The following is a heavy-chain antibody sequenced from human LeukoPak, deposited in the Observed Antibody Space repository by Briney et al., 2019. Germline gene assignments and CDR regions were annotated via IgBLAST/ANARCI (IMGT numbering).Heavy chain of an antibody. CDR2: IYNSGTT. CDR1: GGSIRSGSHY. D-gene: IGHD3-10*01. CDR3: ARGASGEGY. V-gene: IGHV4-31*03. J-gene: IGHJ4*02. Sequence: SETLSLTCTVSGGSIRSGSHYWSWTRQHPGKGLEWIGYIYNSGTTHYNPSLKSRITMSVDTSKNQFSLKLSSVTAADTAVYYCARGASGEGYWGQGTLVTASS.